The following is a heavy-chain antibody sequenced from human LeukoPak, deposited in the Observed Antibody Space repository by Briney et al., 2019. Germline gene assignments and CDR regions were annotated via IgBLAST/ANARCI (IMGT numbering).Heavy chain of an antibody. D-gene: IGHD3-3*01. V-gene: IGHV3-23*01. Sequence: GGSLRLSCAASGFTFSSYAMSWVRQAPGKGLEWVSATSGSGGSTYYADSVKGRFTISRDNSKNTLYLQMNSLRAEDTAVYYCAKQDHYDFWSGYQHFDYWGQGTLVTVSS. CDR2: TSGSGGST. CDR3: AKQDHYDFWSGYQHFDY. CDR1: GFTFSSYA. J-gene: IGHJ4*02.